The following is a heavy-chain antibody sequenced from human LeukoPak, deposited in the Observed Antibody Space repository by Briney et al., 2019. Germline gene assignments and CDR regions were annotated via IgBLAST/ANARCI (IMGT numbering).Heavy chain of an antibody. CDR3: ARGPYYDSGWTAGFDP. V-gene: IGHV4-34*01. Sequence: PSETLSLTCAVYGGSFSGYYWSWIRQPPGKGLEWIGEINHSGSTNYSPSLKSRVTISVDTSKNQFSLKLSSVTAADTAVYYCARGPYYDSGWTAGFDPWGQGTLVTVSS. CDR1: GGSFSGYY. CDR2: INHSGST. D-gene: IGHD3-3*01. J-gene: IGHJ5*02.